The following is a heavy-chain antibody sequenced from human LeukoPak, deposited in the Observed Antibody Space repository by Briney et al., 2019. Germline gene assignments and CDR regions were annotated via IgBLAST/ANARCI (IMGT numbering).Heavy chain of an antibody. CDR3: ARVKATRPHYFDC. V-gene: IGHV1-69*10. J-gene: IGHJ4*02. CDR1: GGTFSSYA. Sequence: VASVKVSCKASGGTFSSYAISWVRQAPGQGLEWMGGIIPILGIANYAQKFQGRVTITADKSTSTAYMELSSLSSVTAADTAVYYCARVKATRPHYFDCWGQGTLVTVSS. D-gene: IGHD1-1*01. CDR2: IIPILGIA.